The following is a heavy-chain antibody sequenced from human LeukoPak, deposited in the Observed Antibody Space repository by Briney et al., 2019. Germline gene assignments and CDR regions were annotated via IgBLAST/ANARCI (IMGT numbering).Heavy chain of an antibody. CDR1: GFTFSSYV. D-gene: IGHD6-6*01. CDR2: ISSNGGST. CDR3: ALYSTSSGGLDP. J-gene: IGHJ5*02. V-gene: IGHV3-64*04. Sequence: GGSLRLSCSASGFTFSSYVMHWVRQAPGKGLEYVSAISSNGGSTYYADSVKGRFTISRDNSKNTLYLQMSSLRAEDTAVYYCALYSTSSGGLDPWGQGTLVTVSS.